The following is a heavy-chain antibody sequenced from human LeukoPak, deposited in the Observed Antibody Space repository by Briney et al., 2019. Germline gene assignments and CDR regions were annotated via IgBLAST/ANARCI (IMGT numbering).Heavy chain of an antibody. V-gene: IGHV1-69*13. CDR1: GGIFSSYA. J-gene: IGHJ4*02. D-gene: IGHD3-22*01. CDR3: ARDPVPGYDSSGYADWDY. CDR2: IIPIFGTA. Sequence: ASVKVSCKASGGIFSSYAISWVRQAPGQGLEWMGGIIPIFGTANYAQKFQGRVTITADESTSTAYMELSSLRSEDTAVYYCARDPVPGYDSSGYADWDYWGQGTLVTVSS.